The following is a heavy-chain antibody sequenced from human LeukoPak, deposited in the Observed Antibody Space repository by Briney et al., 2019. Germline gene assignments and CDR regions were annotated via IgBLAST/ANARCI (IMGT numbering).Heavy chain of an antibody. CDR3: ARGDIVVVVAAFDY. J-gene: IGHJ4*02. V-gene: IGHV3-30*04. D-gene: IGHD2-15*01. Sequence: QSGGSLRLSCAASGFTFSSYAMHWVRQAPGKGLEWVAVISYDGSNKYYADSVKGRFTISRDNSKNTLYLQMNSLRAEDTAVYYCARGDIVVVVAAFDYWGQGTLVTVSS. CDR2: ISYDGSNK. CDR1: GFTFSSYA.